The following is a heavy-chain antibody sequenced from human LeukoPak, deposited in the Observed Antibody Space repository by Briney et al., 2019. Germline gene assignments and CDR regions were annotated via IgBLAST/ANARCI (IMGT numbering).Heavy chain of an antibody. CDR2: IKQDGSEK. Sequence: PGGSLRLSCAASGFTFSGYWMSWVRQAPGKGLEWVANIKQDGSEKYYVDSVKGRFTISRDNAKNSLYLQMHSLRVDDTAVYYCAREAIWGQGTLVTVSS. CDR1: GFTFSGYW. V-gene: IGHV3-7*01. J-gene: IGHJ4*02. CDR3: AREAI.